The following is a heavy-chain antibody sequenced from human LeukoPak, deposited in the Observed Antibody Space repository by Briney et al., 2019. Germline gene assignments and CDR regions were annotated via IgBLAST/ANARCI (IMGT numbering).Heavy chain of an antibody. CDR2: IIPIFGTA. V-gene: IGHV1-69*05. D-gene: IGHD6-13*01. J-gene: IGHJ4*02. CDR1: GGTFSSYA. CDR3: ARERPPGDSSSWFLEGYFDI. Sequence: SVKVSCKASGGTFSSYAITWVRQAPGQGLEWMGRIIPIFGTANYAQKFQGRVTIITDESTSTAYMELSTLRSDDTAVYYCARERPPGDSSSWFLEGYFDIWGQGTLVTVSP.